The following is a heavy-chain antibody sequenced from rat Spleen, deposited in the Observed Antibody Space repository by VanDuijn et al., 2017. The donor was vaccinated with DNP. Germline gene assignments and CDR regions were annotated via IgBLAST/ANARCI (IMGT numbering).Heavy chain of an antibody. Sequence: EVQLVESGGGLVQPGNSLKLSCAASGFTFSDYYMAWVRQAPTKGLEWVATISYDGSSTYYRDSVKGRFTISRDNAKSTLYLQMNSLRSEDTATYYCARLPITTVADYWGQGVMVTVSS. CDR1: GFTFSDYY. D-gene: IGHD1-1*01. V-gene: IGHV5-22*01. CDR3: ARLPITTVADY. CDR2: ISYDGSST. J-gene: IGHJ2*01.